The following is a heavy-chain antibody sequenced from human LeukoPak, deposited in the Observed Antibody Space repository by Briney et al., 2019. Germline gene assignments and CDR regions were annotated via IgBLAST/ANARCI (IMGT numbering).Heavy chain of an antibody. D-gene: IGHD3-22*01. CDR2: ISGGGGST. CDR1: TFAFGSSA. J-gene: IGHJ1*01. V-gene: IGHV3-23*01. Sequence: PGGSLRLSCAASTFAFGSSAMSWVRQAPGKGLEWVSAISGGGGSTYYADSVKGRFTISRDNSKNTLYLQMNSLRAEDTAVYYCATGMENYDGSGYYSYFQHWGQGTLVTVSS. CDR3: ATGMENYDGSGYYSYFQH.